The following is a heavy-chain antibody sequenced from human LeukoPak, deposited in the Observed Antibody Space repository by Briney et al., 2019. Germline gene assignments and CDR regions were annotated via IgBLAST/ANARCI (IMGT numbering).Heavy chain of an antibody. J-gene: IGHJ3*02. D-gene: IGHD6-19*01. CDR2: INPNSGGT. Sequence: GASVKVSCKASGYTFTGYYMHWVRQAPGQGLEWMGRINPNSGGTNYAQKFQGRVTMTRDTSISTAYMELSRLRSDDTAVYYCARAAGAVAGTEGNDAFDTWGQGTMVTVSS. V-gene: IGHV1-2*06. CDR3: ARAAGAVAGTEGNDAFDT. CDR1: GYTFTGYY.